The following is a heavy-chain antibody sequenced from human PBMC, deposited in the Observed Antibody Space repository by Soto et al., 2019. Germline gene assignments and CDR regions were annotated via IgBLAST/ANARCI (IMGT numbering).Heavy chain of an antibody. V-gene: IGHV1-18*01. CDR2: ISAYKGNT. CDR3: ARPPPSALRFLEWLSYYYGKDV. Sequence: ASVKVSCKASGYTFTSYGISEVRQAPGRGLEWMGWISAYKGNTDYAQKLQGRVTMTTDTSTSTAYMAPSSLRSAATAVYYCARPPPSALRFLEWLSYYYGKDVCRQGPTVTLS. J-gene: IGHJ6*01. D-gene: IGHD3-3*01. CDR1: GYTFTSYG.